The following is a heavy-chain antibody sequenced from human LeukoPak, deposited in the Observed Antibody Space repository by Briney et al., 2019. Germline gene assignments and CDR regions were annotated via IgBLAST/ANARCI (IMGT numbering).Heavy chain of an antibody. CDR2: VIDVGTT. D-gene: IGHD1-26*01. J-gene: IGHJ4*02. Sequence: GGSLRLSRAVSGSTPTEHAWSWVRQAPREGLEWVSGVIDVGTTYYADSVKGRFTISRDNSKNTLYVQMSSLRDEDTAVYYCAKDQRWESPHYLDSWGQGTLVTVSS. CDR3: AKDQRWESPHYLDS. V-gene: IGHV3-23*01. CDR1: GSTPTEHA.